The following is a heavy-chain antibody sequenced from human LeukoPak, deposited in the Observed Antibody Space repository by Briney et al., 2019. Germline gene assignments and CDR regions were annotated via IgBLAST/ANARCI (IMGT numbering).Heavy chain of an antibody. CDR3: ARGPARIQLWYIDY. J-gene: IGHJ4*02. CDR1: GGTFSSYA. D-gene: IGHD5-18*01. V-gene: IGHV1-69*04. CDR2: IIPILGIA. Sequence: ASVKVSCKASGGTFSSYAISRVRQAPGQGLEWMGRIIPILGIANYAQKFQGRVTITADKSTSTAYMELSSLRSEDTAVYYCARGPARIQLWYIDYWGQGTLVTVSS.